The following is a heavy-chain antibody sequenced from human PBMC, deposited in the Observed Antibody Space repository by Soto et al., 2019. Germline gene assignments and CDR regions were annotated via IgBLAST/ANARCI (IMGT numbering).Heavy chain of an antibody. J-gene: IGHJ4*02. CDR3: ARDNGYYDF. D-gene: IGHD2-8*01. CDR2: ISTTSGNT. CDR1: GYTFSGYS. V-gene: IGHV1-18*01. Sequence: ASVKVSCKTSGYTFSGYSINWVRQAPGQGLEWMAWISTTSGNTHYAERVQGRVTVTLDKSARTAFMEMWGLTSDDTAVYFCARDNGYYDFWGQGTLVTVSS.